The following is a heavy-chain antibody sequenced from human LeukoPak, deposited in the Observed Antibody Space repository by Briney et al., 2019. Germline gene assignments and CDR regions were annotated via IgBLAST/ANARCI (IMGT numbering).Heavy chain of an antibody. Sequence: PSETLSLTCTVSGGSISSGSYYWSWIRQPAGKGLEWIGRIYTSGSTNYNPSLKSRVTISVDTSKNQFSLKLSSVTAADTAVYYCARDQREMATVHYYYYYMDVWGKGTTVTISS. J-gene: IGHJ6*03. D-gene: IGHD5-24*01. CDR3: ARDQREMATVHYYYYYMDV. CDR2: IYTSGST. V-gene: IGHV4-61*02. CDR1: GGSISSGSYY.